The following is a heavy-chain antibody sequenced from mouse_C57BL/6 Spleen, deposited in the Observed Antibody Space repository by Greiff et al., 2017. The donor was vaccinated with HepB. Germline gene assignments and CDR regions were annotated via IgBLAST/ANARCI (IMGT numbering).Heavy chain of an antibody. CDR1: GFTFSSYA. CDR3: ARDRGTGPFDY. J-gene: IGHJ2*01. D-gene: IGHD3-3*01. Sequence: EVQVVESGGGLVKPGGSLKLSCAASGFTFSSYAMSWVRQTPEKRLEWVATISDGGSYTYYPDNVKGRFTISRDNAKNNLYLQMSHLKSEETAMYYGARDRGTGPFDYWGQGTTLTVSS. V-gene: IGHV5-4*01. CDR2: ISDGGSYT.